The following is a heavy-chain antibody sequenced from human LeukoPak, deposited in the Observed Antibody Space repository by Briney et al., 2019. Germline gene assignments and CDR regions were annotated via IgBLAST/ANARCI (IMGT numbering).Heavy chain of an antibody. CDR2: IKSKTDGGTT. CDR3: ARVLAVSSSGYYNDAFDI. V-gene: IGHV3-15*01. D-gene: IGHD3-22*01. Sequence: PGGSLRLSCAASGFTFSNAWMSWVRQAPGKGLEWVGRIKSKTDGGTTDYAAPVKGRFTISRDDSKNTLYLQMNSLRAEDTAIYYCARVLAVSSSGYYNDAFDIWGQGTMVTVSS. J-gene: IGHJ3*02. CDR1: GFTFSNAW.